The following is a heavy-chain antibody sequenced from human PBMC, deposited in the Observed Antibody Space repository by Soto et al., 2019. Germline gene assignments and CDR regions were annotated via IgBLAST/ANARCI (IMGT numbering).Heavy chain of an antibody. CDR1: GFTFSSYA. V-gene: IGHV3-23*01. CDR3: AKAGTTMVRGVRGAFDI. J-gene: IGHJ3*02. D-gene: IGHD3-10*01. Sequence: GGSLRLSCAASGFTFSSYAMSWVRQAPGKGLEWVSAISGSGGSTYYADSVKGRFTITRDNSKNTLYLQMNGLRAEDTAVYYCAKAGTTMVRGVRGAFDIWGQGTMVTVSS. CDR2: ISGSGGST.